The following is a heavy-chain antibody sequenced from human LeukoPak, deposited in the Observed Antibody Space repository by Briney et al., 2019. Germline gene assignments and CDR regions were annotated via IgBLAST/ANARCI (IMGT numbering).Heavy chain of an antibody. Sequence: RPGGSLRLSCAASGFTFSSYGMHWVRQAPGKGLEWVAVISYDGSNKYYADSVKGRFTISRDNSKNTLYLQMNSLRAEDTAVYYCAKDNSEWEPSDAFDIWGQGTMVTVSS. CDR2: ISYDGSNK. D-gene: IGHD1-26*01. V-gene: IGHV3-30*18. CDR3: AKDNSEWEPSDAFDI. CDR1: GFTFSSYG. J-gene: IGHJ3*02.